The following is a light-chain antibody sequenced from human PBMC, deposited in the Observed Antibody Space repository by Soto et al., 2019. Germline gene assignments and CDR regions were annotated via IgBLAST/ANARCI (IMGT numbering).Light chain of an antibody. CDR3: QESSNPWT. CDR2: KAS. Sequence: IQMTQSPSTLSASVGDRVTITCRASQSISSWLAWYQQKPGKAPKLLIYKASSLESGVPSRFSGRGSETEFTLTIRSLQPDDFATYYCQESSNPWTFGQGTKVDVK. J-gene: IGKJ1*01. V-gene: IGKV1-5*03. CDR1: QSISSW.